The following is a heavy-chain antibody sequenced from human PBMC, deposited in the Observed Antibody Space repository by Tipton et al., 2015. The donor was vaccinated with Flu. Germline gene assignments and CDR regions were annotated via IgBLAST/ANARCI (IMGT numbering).Heavy chain of an antibody. V-gene: IGHV4-59*01. CDR3: ARDTVFWSGPYGMDV. D-gene: IGHD3-3*01. CDR2: IYYSGST. Sequence: TLSLTCAVYGGSFSGYYWSWIRQPPGKGLGWIGYIYYSGSTNYNPSLKSRVTISVDTSKNQFSLKLSSVTAADTAVYYCARDTVFWSGPYGMDVWGQGTTVTVSS. J-gene: IGHJ6*02. CDR1: GGSFSGYY.